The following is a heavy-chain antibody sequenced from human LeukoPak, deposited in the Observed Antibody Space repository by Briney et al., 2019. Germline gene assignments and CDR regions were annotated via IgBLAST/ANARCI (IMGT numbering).Heavy chain of an antibody. CDR1: GFTFSSNA. V-gene: IGHV3-23*01. CDR2: ISGTGGTT. D-gene: IGHD1-26*01. CDR3: AKDAHSGSYFDY. Sequence: GRSLRLSCAASGFTFSSNAMCWVRQAPGKGLEWVSLISGTGGTTYYADSVKGRLTISRDNSKNTLYLQMNSLRVEDTAVYYCAKDAHSGSYFDYWGQGILVTVSS. J-gene: IGHJ4*01.